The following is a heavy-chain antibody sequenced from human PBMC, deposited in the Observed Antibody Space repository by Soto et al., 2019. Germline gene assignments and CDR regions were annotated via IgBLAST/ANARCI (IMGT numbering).Heavy chain of an antibody. CDR3: ARVVEYCSTTTCPIDY. CDR1: GESFSGYY. Sequence: QVQLQQWGAGLLKPSETLSLTCAVYGESFSGYYWNWIRQPPGKGLEWIWEINHSGSTNYNPSLKSRLTISVDTSKNQFSLKLSSVTASDTAEYYCARVVEYCSTTTCPIDYWGQGTLVTVSS. D-gene: IGHD2-2*01. V-gene: IGHV4-34*01. CDR2: INHSGST. J-gene: IGHJ4*02.